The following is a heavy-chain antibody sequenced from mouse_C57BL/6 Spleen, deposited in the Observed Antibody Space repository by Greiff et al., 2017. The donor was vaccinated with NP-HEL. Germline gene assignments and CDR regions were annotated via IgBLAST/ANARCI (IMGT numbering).Heavy chain of an antibody. V-gene: IGHV1-52*01. D-gene: IGHD2-14*01. CDR1: GYTFTSYW. J-gene: IGHJ2*01. CDR2: IDPSDSET. CDR3: ARQWYDPYYFDY. Sequence: QVQLQQPGAELVRPGSSVKLSCKASGYTFTSYWMHWVKQRPIQGLEWIGNIDPSDSETHYNQKFKDKATLTVDKSSSTAYMQLSSLTSEDSAVDYCARQWYDPYYFDYWGQGTTLTVSS.